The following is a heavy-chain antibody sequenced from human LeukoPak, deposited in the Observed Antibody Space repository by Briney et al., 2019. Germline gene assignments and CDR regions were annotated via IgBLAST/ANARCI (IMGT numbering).Heavy chain of an antibody. D-gene: IGHD6-13*01. CDR1: GGSFSGYY. Sequence: SETLSLTCAVYGGSFSGYYWSWIRQPPGKGLEWIGEINHSGSTNYNPSLKSRVTISVDTSKNQFSLKLSSVTAADTAVYYCARGGGGSSAVSQWCYFDYWGQGTLVTVSS. V-gene: IGHV4-34*01. J-gene: IGHJ4*02. CDR2: INHSGST. CDR3: ARGGGGSSAVSQWCYFDY.